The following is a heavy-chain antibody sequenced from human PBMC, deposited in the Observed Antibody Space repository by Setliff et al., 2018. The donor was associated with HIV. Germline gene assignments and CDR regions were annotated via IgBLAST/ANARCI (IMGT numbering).Heavy chain of an antibody. D-gene: IGHD3-10*01. J-gene: IGHJ4*02. CDR2: ISTNTGHP. Sequence: ASVKVSCKASGYTFTSHAMNWVRQAPGQGLEWMGRISTNTGHPTYAQGFTGRFVFSLDTSVSTAYLQFSSLTAEDTAVYYCARWHPPYGFWEEDYWGQGTLVTVSS. CDR3: ARWHPPYGFWEEDY. CDR1: GYTFTSHA. V-gene: IGHV7-4-1*02.